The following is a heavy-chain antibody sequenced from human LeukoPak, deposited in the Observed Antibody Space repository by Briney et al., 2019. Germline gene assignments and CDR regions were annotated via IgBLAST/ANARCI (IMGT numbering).Heavy chain of an antibody. J-gene: IGHJ5*02. CDR2: ISSNGSTI. V-gene: IGHV3-48*02. D-gene: IGHD1-26*01. Sequence: GGSLRLSCAASGFTFSSYSMNWVRQAPGKGLEWASYISSNGSTIYYADSVKGRFTISRDNAKNSLYLQMNSLRDEDTAVYYCARDPIVGAVGWFDPWGQGTLVTVSS. CDR3: ARDPIVGAVGWFDP. CDR1: GFTFSSYS.